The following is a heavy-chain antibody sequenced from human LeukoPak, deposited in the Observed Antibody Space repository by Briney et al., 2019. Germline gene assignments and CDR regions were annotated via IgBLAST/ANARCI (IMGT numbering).Heavy chain of an antibody. D-gene: IGHD6-19*01. V-gene: IGHV3-23*01. CDR2: ISGSGLRT. Sequence: PGGSVRLSCAACLFNLWNYAMAWVRQTPGKGLEWVSAISGSGLRTNYADSARGRFTISRDNSKNTVDLHFDSIRAEDTAIYYCASGWMVKYYFDYWGQGTLVTVSS. J-gene: IGHJ4*02. CDR1: LFNLWNYA. CDR3: ASGWMVKYYFDY.